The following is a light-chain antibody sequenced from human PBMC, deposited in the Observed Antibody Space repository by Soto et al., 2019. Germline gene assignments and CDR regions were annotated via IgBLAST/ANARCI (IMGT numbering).Light chain of an antibody. CDR2: DVS. J-gene: IGLJ3*02. CDR3: SSYTSSSTWV. V-gene: IGLV2-14*01. Sequence: QSALTQPASVSGSPGQSITISCTGTSSDVGGYNYVSWYQQHPGKAPKLIIYDVSNRPSGVSNRFSGSKSGNTASLTISGHAAEDEADYCCSSYTSSSTWVFGGGTKLTVL. CDR1: SSDVGGYNY.